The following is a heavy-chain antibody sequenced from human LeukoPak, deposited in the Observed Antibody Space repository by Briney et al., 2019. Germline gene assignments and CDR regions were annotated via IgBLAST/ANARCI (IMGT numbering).Heavy chain of an antibody. J-gene: IGHJ4*02. CDR2: ISSSSSYI. Sequence: GGSLRLSCAASGFTFSSYSMNWVRQAPGKGLEWVSSISSSSSYIYDADSMKGRFTNSRDNAKNSLYLQMNSLRAEDTAVYYCAIDSGSRPLDYWGQGTLVTVSS. V-gene: IGHV3-21*01. CDR1: GFTFSSYS. CDR3: AIDSGSRPLDY. D-gene: IGHD1-26*01.